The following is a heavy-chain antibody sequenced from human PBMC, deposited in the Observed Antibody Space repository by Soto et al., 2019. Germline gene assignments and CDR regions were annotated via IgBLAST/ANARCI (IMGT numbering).Heavy chain of an antibody. V-gene: IGHV3-66*01. Sequence: EVQLVESGGGLVQPGGSLRLSCAASGFTVSSNYMSWVRQAPGKGLEWVSVIYSGGSTYYADFVKGRFTISRDNSKNTLYLQMNSMRAEDTAVYYSAREYGYCRGGSCYSYERYFDLWGRGTLVTVSS. CDR1: GFTVSSNY. CDR2: IYSGGST. D-gene: IGHD2-15*01. J-gene: IGHJ2*01. CDR3: AREYGYCRGGSCYSYERYFDL.